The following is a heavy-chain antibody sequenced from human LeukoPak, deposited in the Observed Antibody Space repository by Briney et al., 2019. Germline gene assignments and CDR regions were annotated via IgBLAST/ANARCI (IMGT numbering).Heavy chain of an antibody. J-gene: IGHJ4*02. Sequence: GGSLRLSCAASGFTFSSYAMHWVRQAPGKGLEWVAVISYDGSNKYYADSVKGRFTISRDNSKNTLYLQMNSLRAEDTAVYYCARADGGGSGSPIDYWGQGTLVTVSS. CDR2: ISYDGSNK. CDR3: ARADGGGSGSPIDY. D-gene: IGHD3-22*01. CDR1: GFTFSSYA. V-gene: IGHV3-30*04.